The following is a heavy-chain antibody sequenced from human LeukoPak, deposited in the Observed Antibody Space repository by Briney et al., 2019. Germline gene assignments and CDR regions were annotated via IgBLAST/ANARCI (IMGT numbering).Heavy chain of an antibody. Sequence: ASVKVSCKASGYTFTSYGISWVRQAPGQGLEWMGWMNPNSGNTGYAQKFQGRVTITRNTSISTAYMELSSLRSEDTAVYYCARAGTVRGVITNPYDYWGQGTLVTVSS. CDR3: ARAGTVRGVITNPYDY. J-gene: IGHJ4*02. D-gene: IGHD3-10*01. V-gene: IGHV1-8*03. CDR1: GYTFTSYG. CDR2: MNPNSGNT.